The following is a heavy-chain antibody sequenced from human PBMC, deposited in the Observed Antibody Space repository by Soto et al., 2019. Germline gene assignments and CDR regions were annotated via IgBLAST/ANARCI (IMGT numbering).Heavy chain of an antibody. CDR3: AKDRRNYYGSGSYFYV. V-gene: IGHV3-23*01. CDR2: ISGSGGST. Sequence: EVQLSESGGGLVQPGGSLRLSCAASGFTFSSYAMSWVRQAPGKGLEWLSAISGSGGSTYYADSVKGRFTISRDNSKNTLYLQMNSLRAEDTAVYYCAKDRRNYYGSGSYFYVWGQGTTVTVSS. J-gene: IGHJ6*02. D-gene: IGHD3-10*01. CDR1: GFTFSSYA.